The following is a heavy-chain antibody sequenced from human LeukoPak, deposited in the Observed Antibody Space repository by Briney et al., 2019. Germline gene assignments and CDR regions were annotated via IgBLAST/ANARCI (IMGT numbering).Heavy chain of an antibody. CDR3: ARSLGQQLPRDHDAFDI. CDR2: ISYDGSNK. D-gene: IGHD6-13*01. J-gene: IGHJ3*02. CDR1: GFTFSSYA. V-gene: IGHV3-30-3*01. Sequence: GGSLRLSCAASGFTFSSYAMHWVRQAPGKGLEWVAVISYDGSNKYYADSVKGRFTISRDNSKNTLYLQMNSLRAEDTAVYYCARSLGQQLPRDHDAFDIWGQGTMVTVSS.